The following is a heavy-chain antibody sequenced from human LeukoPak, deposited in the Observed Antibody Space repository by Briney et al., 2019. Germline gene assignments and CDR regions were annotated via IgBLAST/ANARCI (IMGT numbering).Heavy chain of an antibody. CDR1: GFTFSSYW. CDR3: AKDRYCSSTSCSQFDY. D-gene: IGHD2-2*01. V-gene: IGHV3-74*01. CDR2: INTDGSST. Sequence: GGSLRLSCAASGFTFSSYWMHWVRQAPGKGLVWVSRINTDGSSTSYADSVKGRFTISRDNAKNTLYLQMNSLRAEDTAVYYCAKDRYCSSTSCSQFDYWGQGTLVTVSS. J-gene: IGHJ4*02.